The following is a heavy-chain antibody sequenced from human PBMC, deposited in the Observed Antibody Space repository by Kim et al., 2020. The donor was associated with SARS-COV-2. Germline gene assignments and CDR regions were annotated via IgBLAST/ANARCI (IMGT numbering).Heavy chain of an antibody. CDR1: GHFFTRDS. CDR3: LGGFYFDY. D-gene: IGHD3-16*01. V-gene: IGHV1-3*01. CDR2: IDCGNGNT. Sequence: ASVKVSCKTSGHFFTRDSIHWVRQAPGQGLEWMGGIDCGNGNTIYSQKFQGRVTFTTDTSASTAYMELSFLRSEDSAVYYCLGGFYFDYWGRGTLGTVSS. J-gene: IGHJ4*02.